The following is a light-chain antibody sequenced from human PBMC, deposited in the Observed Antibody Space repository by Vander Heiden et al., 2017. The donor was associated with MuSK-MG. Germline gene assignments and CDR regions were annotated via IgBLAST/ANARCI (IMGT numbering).Light chain of an antibody. CDR1: QGISSY. Sequence: AIRMTQSPSSLSASTGDRVTITCRASQGISSYLAWYQQKPGKAPKLLIYAASTLQSGVPSRFSGSGSGTDFTLTISCLQSEDFETYYCQQYYSDHRGLTFGGGTKVEIK. V-gene: IGKV1-8*01. CDR3: QQYYSDHRGLT. CDR2: AAS. J-gene: IGKJ4*01.